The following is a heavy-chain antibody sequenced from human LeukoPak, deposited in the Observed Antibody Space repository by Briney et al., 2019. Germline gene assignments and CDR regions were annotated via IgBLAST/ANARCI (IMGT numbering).Heavy chain of an antibody. Sequence: GGSLRLSCAASGFTFSSYGMHWVRQAPGKGLEWVAVIWYGGSNKYYADFVKGRFTISRDNSKNTLYLQMNSLRAEDTAVYYCAKDLGGSYHFDYWGQGTLVTVSS. CDR2: IWYGGSNK. V-gene: IGHV3-30*02. J-gene: IGHJ4*02. D-gene: IGHD1-26*01. CDR3: AKDLGGSYHFDY. CDR1: GFTFSSYG.